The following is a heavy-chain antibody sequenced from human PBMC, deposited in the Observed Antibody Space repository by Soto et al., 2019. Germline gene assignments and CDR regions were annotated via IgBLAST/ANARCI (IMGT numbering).Heavy chain of an antibody. J-gene: IGHJ4*02. CDR3: ARGSPADFDY. CDR1: GGSISGYA. V-gene: IGHV4-30-2*01. Sequence: PSESLSLTCTISGGSISGYAGSWIRQPPGKGLEWIGYIYHSGSTYYNPSLKSRVTISVDRSKNQFSLKLSSVTAADTAVYYCARGSPADFDYWGQGTLVTVSS. CDR2: IYHSGST.